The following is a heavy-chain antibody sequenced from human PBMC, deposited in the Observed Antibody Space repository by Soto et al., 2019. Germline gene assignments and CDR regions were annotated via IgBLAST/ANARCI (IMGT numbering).Heavy chain of an antibody. D-gene: IGHD5-12*01. CDR1: GFTFSDYK. CDR3: AKGRRWLQPFDY. J-gene: IGHJ4*02. CDR2: ISNSGSPI. V-gene: IGHV3-48*01. Sequence: GGSLRLSCADSGFTFSDYKMIWVRQAPGKGLEWVSYISNSGSPIYYADSVKGRFTISRDNAKTSLYLQMNSLRAEDTAVYYCAKGRRWLQPFDYWGQGTLVTVSS.